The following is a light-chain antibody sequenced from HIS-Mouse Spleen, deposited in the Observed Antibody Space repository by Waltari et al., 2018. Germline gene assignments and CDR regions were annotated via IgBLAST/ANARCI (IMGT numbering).Light chain of an antibody. Sequence: SYVLTQPPSVSVAPGKTARITFWGHNIGSNSVPWYQQKPGQAPVLVVYDDSDRPSGIPERFSGSNAGNTATLTISRVEAGDEADYYCQVWDSSSDHVVFGGGTKLTVL. CDR2: DDS. J-gene: IGLJ2*01. CDR1: NIGSNS. V-gene: IGLV3-21*03. CDR3: QVWDSSSDHVV.